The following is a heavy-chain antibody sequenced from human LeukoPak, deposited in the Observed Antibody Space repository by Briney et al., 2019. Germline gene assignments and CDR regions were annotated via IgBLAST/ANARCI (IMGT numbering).Heavy chain of an antibody. J-gene: IGHJ4*02. V-gene: IGHV3-7*04. CDR2: IKQDGSKK. D-gene: IGHD5-24*01. CDR1: GFPFSSYW. Sequence: GGSLRLSCVASGFPFSSYWMTWVRQAPGKGQEWVANIKQDGSKKSYVDSVKGRFTISRDNAKNSLYLQMNSLRAEDTAIYYCTRVGYIDEGIDYWGQGTLVTVSS. CDR3: TRVGYIDEGIDY.